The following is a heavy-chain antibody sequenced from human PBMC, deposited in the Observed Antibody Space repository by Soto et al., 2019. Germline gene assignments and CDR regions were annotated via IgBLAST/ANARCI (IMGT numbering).Heavy chain of an antibody. Sequence: PSETLSLTCKVSGGSISSYYWSWIRQPPGKGLEWIGYIYYSGSTNYNPSLKSRVTISVDTSKNQFSLKLSSVTAADTAVYYCARWLRPYYFDYWGQGTLVTVSS. J-gene: IGHJ4*02. CDR2: IYYSGST. V-gene: IGHV4-59*01. D-gene: IGHD5-12*01. CDR1: GGSISSYY. CDR3: ARWLRPYYFDY.